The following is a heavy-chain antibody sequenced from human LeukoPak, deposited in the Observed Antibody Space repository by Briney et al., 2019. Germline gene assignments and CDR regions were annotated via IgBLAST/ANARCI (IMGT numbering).Heavy chain of an antibody. D-gene: IGHD3-3*01. J-gene: IGHJ4*02. Sequence: GSLRLSCAASGFTFSSYWMSWVRQAPGKGLEWVSSISTRSDYIYYAESVKGRFTISRDNAKNSLYLQMNSLRAEDTAVYYCARYVYGVVTSFDYWGQGTLVTVSS. CDR3: ARYVYGVVTSFDY. CDR1: GFTFSSYW. V-gene: IGHV3-21*01. CDR2: ISTRSDYI.